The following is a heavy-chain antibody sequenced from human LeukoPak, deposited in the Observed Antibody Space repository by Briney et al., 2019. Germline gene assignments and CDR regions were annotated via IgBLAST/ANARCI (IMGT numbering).Heavy chain of an antibody. V-gene: IGHV3-23*01. Sequence: SGGSLRLSCAASGFTFSSYAMSWVRQAPGKGLEWVSAISGSGGSTYYADSVKGRFTISRDNSKNTLYLQMNSLRAEATAVYYCAKDLFPGPATLLLFAYWGQGTLSPSPQ. J-gene: IGHJ4*02. CDR3: AKDLFPGPATLLLFAY. CDR1: GFTFSSYA. D-gene: IGHD2-2*01. CDR2: ISGSGGST.